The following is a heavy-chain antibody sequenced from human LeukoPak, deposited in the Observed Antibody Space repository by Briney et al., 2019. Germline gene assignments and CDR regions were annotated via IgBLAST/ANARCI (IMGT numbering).Heavy chain of an antibody. Sequence: ASVKVSCKASGYTSTSYGISWVRQAPGQGLEWMGWISAYNGNTNYAQKLQGRVTMTTDTSTSTAYMELRSLRSDDTAVYYCARAILYDTLTGTTDYYYFDYWGQGTLVTVSS. J-gene: IGHJ4*02. CDR3: ARAILYDTLTGTTDYYYFDY. CDR1: GYTSTSYG. D-gene: IGHD3-9*01. V-gene: IGHV1-18*01. CDR2: ISAYNGNT.